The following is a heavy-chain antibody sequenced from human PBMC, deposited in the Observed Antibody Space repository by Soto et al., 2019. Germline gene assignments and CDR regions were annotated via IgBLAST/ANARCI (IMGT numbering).Heavy chain of an antibody. D-gene: IGHD1-1*01. V-gene: IGHV1-46*03. CDR1: GYTFTSYY. CDR2: INPSGGST. Sequence: QVQLVQSGAEVKKPGASVKVSCKASGYTFTSYYMHWVRQAPGQGLERMGIINPSGGSTSYTQKFQGRVTVTRDTSTSTVYMELSSLRSEDTAVYYCAMPSKLERDGLEDYGMDVWGQGTTGTVSS. J-gene: IGHJ6*02. CDR3: AMPSKLERDGLEDYGMDV.